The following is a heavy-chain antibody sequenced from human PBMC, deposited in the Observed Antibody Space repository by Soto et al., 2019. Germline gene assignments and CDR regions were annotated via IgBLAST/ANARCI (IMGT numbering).Heavy chain of an antibody. D-gene: IGHD3-10*01. J-gene: IGHJ4*02. Sequence: QVQLQESGPGLVKPSQTLSLTCTVSGGSISSGGYYWSWIRQHPGKGLEWIGYIYYSGSTYYNPSLRSRVTISVDTSKNQFSPKLSSVTAADTAVCYCARADGSGSLFVPFDYWGQGTLVTVSS. CDR1: GGSISSGGYY. V-gene: IGHV4-31*03. CDR3: ARADGSGSLFVPFDY. CDR2: IYYSGST.